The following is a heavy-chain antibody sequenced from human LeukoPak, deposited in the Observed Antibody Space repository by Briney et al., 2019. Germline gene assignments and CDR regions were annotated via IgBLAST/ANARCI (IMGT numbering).Heavy chain of an antibody. D-gene: IGHD3-22*01. CDR2: INAGNGNT. CDR1: GYTFTSYA. Sequence: GASVKVSCKASGYTFTSYAMHWVRQAPGQRLEWMGWINAGNGNTKCSQKFQGRVTITADESTSTAYMELSSLRSEDTAVYYCASHTLDNGSGYYLNWFDPWGQGTLVTVSS. CDR3: ASHTLDNGSGYYLNWFDP. J-gene: IGHJ5*02. V-gene: IGHV1-3*01.